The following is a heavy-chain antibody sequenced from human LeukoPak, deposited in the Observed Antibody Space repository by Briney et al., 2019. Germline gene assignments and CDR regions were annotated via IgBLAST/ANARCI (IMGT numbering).Heavy chain of an antibody. D-gene: IGHD3-22*01. CDR1: GDSVSSNSAA. J-gene: IGHJ4*02. V-gene: IGHV6-1*01. CDR3: ARGSSQIYYYDSSGYSHAFDY. Sequence: SQTLSLTCAISGDSVSSNSAAWNWIRQPPSRGLEWLGRTYYRSKWYNDYAVSVKSRITINPDTSKNQSSLQLNSVTPEDTAVYYCARGSSQIYYYDSSGYSHAFDYWGQGTLVTVSS. CDR2: TYYRSKWYN.